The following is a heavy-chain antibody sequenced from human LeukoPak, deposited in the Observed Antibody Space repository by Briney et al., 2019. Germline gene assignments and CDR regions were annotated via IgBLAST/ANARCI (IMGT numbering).Heavy chain of an antibody. CDR3: SRFDTWLLLVDY. CDR1: GFTFSNYA. J-gene: IGHJ4*02. Sequence: GGSLRLSCAASGFTFSNYAMSWVRQAPGKGLEWVSAISGSGDNTYYADSVKGRFTVSRDNSKNTLYVQMKSLRAEDTAVYYCSRFDTWLLLVDYWGQGTLVTVSS. D-gene: IGHD2-15*01. CDR2: ISGSGDNT. V-gene: IGHV3-23*01.